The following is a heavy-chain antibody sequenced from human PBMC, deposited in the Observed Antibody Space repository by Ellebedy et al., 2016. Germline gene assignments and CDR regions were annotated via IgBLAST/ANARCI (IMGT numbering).Heavy chain of an antibody. CDR2: ISSSSSYI. J-gene: IGHJ6*02. CDR3: ARDREPTYGDSTAGYYYYGMDV. V-gene: IGHV3-21*01. CDR1: GFTFSSYS. Sequence: GGSLRLFCAASGFTFSSYSMNWVRQAPGKGLEWVSSISSSSSYIYYADSVKGRFTISRDNAKNSLYLQMNSLRAEDTAVYYCARDREPTYGDSTAGYYYYGMDVWGQGTTVTVSS. D-gene: IGHD4-17*01.